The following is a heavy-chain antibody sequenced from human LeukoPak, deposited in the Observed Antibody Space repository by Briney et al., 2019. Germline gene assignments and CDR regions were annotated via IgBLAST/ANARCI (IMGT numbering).Heavy chain of an antibody. V-gene: IGHV3-48*03. CDR1: GFTFSGYD. CDR3: ARVLPYSHALDV. J-gene: IGHJ6*02. Sequence: GGSRRLSCAASGFTFSGYDMNWVRQAPGKGLEWVSYISSSVSTIDYAESLKGRFTISRDNAKNSLYLQMNSLRAEDTALYYCARVLPYSHALDVWGQGTTVTVS. D-gene: IGHD2-21*01. CDR2: ISSSVSTI.